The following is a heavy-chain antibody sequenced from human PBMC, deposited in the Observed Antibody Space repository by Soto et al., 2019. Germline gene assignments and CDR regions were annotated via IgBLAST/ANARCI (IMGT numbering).Heavy chain of an antibody. Sequence: WGSLRISCASSGFSFDYYTMPWVRQAPGKGLDWVYLISRDGGSTSYSDSGKGRFIISRDNSENSLYLQMDSLRTEDTALYYCAKDRVAVTGAYYYYGMDVWGQGTTVTVSS. CDR3: AKDRVAVTGAYYYYGMDV. CDR1: GFSFDYYT. D-gene: IGHD6-19*01. V-gene: IGHV3-43*01. J-gene: IGHJ6*01. CDR2: ISRDGGST.